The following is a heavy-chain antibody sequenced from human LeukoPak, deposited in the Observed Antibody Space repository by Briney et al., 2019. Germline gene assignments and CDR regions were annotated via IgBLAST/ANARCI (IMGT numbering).Heavy chain of an antibody. CDR3: ARGGYYDILTAGSKVGWFDP. Sequence: SETLSLTCAVYGGSFSGYYWNWIRQPPGKGLEWIGEVNYGGRTTYTPSLKSRVTISVDTSKNQFSLKLSSVTAADTAVYYCARGGYYDILTAGSKVGWFDPWGQGTLVTVSS. V-gene: IGHV4-34*01. D-gene: IGHD3-9*01. CDR2: VNYGGRT. J-gene: IGHJ5*02. CDR1: GGSFSGYY.